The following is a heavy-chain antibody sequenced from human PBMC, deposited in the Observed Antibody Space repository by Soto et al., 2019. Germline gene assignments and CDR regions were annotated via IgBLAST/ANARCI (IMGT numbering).Heavy chain of an antibody. D-gene: IGHD6-19*01. CDR2: IYYSGST. V-gene: IGHV4-61*08. Sequence: SETLSLTCTVSGGSISSGDYYWNWIRQPPGKGLEWIGYIYYSGSTNYNPSLKSRVTISVDTSKNQFSLKLSSVTAADTAVYYCARRYSSGFDFWGQGTLVTVSS. CDR3: ARRYSSGFDF. J-gene: IGHJ4*02. CDR1: GGSISSGDYY.